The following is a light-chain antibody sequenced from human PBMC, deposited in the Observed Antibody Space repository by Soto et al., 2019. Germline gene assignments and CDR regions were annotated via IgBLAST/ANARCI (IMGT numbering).Light chain of an antibody. Sequence: DIQLTQSPSTLAASVGDRVTITCRASQSLTSWLAWYQQKPGTAPKLLIYKPSTLESGGPSKFTVSGSGTEFTLTISNLQPDDFATYFCQHYNAFQWTFGQGTKVDIK. CDR1: QSLTSW. V-gene: IGKV1-5*03. CDR3: QHYNAFQWT. J-gene: IGKJ1*01. CDR2: KPS.